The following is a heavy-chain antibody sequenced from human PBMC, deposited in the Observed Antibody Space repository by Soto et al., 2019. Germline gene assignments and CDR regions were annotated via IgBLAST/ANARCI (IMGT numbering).Heavy chain of an antibody. CDR1: GYTFTGYY. CDR3: ARDKGTRGKYAFDI. V-gene: IGHV1-2*04. D-gene: IGHD1-7*01. Sequence: ASVKVSCTASGYTFTGYYMHWVLQAPGQGLEWMGWINPNSGGTNYAQKFQGWVTMTRDTSISTAYMELSRLRSDDTAVYYCARDKGTRGKYAFDIWGQGTMVTVSS. CDR2: INPNSGGT. J-gene: IGHJ3*02.